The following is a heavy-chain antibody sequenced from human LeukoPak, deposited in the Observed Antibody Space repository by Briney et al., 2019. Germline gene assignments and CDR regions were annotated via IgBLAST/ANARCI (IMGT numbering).Heavy chain of an antibody. CDR2: ISSSGSTI. D-gene: IGHD6-19*01. J-gene: IGHJ6*02. CDR1: GFTFSSYE. CDR3: ARDSSGWYWNGYYYYGMDV. Sequence: QSGGSLRLSCAASGFTFSSYEMNWVRQAPGKGLEWVSYISSSGSTIYYADSVKGRFTISRDNAKNSLYLQMNSLRAEDTAVYYCARDSSGWYWNGYYYYGMDVWGQGTTVTVSS. V-gene: IGHV3-48*03.